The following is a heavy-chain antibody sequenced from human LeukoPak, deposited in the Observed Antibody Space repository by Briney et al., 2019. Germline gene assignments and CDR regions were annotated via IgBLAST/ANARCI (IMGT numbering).Heavy chain of an antibody. CDR1: GFTFNNYG. D-gene: IGHD5-18*01. J-gene: IGHJ4*02. CDR3: AKDPVRRGYSYGNFDY. Sequence: GGSLRLSCAASGFTFNNYGMHWVRQAPGQGLEWVAFIRYDGSNKYYADSVKGRFTISRDNSKNTLCLQMNSLRPEDTAVYYCAKDPVRRGYSYGNFDYWGQGTLVTVSS. V-gene: IGHV3-30*02. CDR2: IRYDGSNK.